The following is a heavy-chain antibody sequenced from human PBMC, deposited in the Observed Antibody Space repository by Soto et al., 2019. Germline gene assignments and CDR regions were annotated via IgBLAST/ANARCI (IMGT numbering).Heavy chain of an antibody. CDR3: MLGSGWKDFDY. CDR1: GGSISRGGYY. D-gene: IGHD3-22*01. J-gene: IGHJ4*02. CDR2: IYYSGST. V-gene: IGHV4-31*08. Sequence: PSETLSLTCTFSGGSISRGGYYWSWIRQHPGKGLEWIGYIYYSGSTYYNPSLKSRVTISVDTSKNQFSLKLSSVTAADTAVYYCMLGSGWKDFDYWGQGTLVTVSS.